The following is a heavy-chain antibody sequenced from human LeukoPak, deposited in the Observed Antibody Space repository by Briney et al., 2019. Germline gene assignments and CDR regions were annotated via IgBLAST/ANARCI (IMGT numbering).Heavy chain of an antibody. CDR3: ARQGYGAYEILDY. Sequence: SETLSLTCTVSGGSISSYYWSWIRQPPGKGLEWIGYIYYSGSTNYNPSLKSRVTISVDTSKNQFSLKLSSVIAADTAVYYCARQGYGAYEILDYWGQGALVTVSS. CDR2: IYYSGST. D-gene: IGHD3-9*01. V-gene: IGHV4-59*08. CDR1: GGSISSYY. J-gene: IGHJ4*02.